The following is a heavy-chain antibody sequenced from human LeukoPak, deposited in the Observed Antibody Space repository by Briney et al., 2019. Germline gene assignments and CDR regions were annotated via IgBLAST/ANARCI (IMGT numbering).Heavy chain of an antibody. D-gene: IGHD5-12*01. V-gene: IGHV3-53*01. CDR3: VGQLGNSGHTG. Sequence: GGSLRLSCVASAFTVSSNYVSWVRQAPGKGLEWVSIIYRDGVTSYADSVKGRFTISRDNSKNTLYLRMNSLRAEDTAAYYCVGQLGNSGHTGWGQGTLVTVSS. J-gene: IGHJ4*02. CDR1: AFTVSSNY. CDR2: IYRDGVT.